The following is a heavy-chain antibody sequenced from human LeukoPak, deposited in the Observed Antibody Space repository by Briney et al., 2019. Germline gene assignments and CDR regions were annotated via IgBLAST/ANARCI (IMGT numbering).Heavy chain of an antibody. V-gene: IGHV3-23*01. CDR3: ATLAVTATENDFDI. CDR2: ISPGGSDT. J-gene: IGHJ3*02. CDR1: EFTFNSYA. Sequence: PGGSLRLSCAASEFTFNSYAMSWVRQAPGKGLEWVSAISPGGSDTYYADTVRGRFTISRGNSKNTLYLQMRSLRAEDTAVYYCATLAVTATENDFDIWGQGTMVTVSS. D-gene: IGHD2-21*02.